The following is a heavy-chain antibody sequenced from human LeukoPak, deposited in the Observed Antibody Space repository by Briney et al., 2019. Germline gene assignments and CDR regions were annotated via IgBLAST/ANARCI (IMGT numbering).Heavy chain of an antibody. CDR2: ISGSGSST. V-gene: IGHV3-23*01. J-gene: IGHJ4*02. CDR3: ARVNINNWHSCDY. D-gene: IGHD1-1*01. CDR1: GFTFSSYA. Sequence: GGSLRLSCAASGFTFSSYAMHWVRQAPGKGLEWVSGISGSGSSTYYADSVKGRFTLSRDYPKNTLYLQMNSLRAEDTAVYYCARVNINNWHSCDYWGQGTLVTVSS.